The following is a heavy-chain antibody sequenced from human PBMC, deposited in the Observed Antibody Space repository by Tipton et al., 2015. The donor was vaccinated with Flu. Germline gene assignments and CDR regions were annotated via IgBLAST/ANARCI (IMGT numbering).Heavy chain of an antibody. Sequence: TLSLTCTVSGDSMGTYSWSWIRQPPGKGLEWIGYTTYSGTTSYNPSLQSRVSISIDTSKNQFSLKLSSVTAADTAVYYCARLAYSYDIRGYYFDSWGQGTLVTVSS. CDR1: GDSMGTYS. D-gene: IGHD5-18*01. CDR2: TTYSGTT. J-gene: IGHJ4*02. CDR3: ARLAYSYDIRGYYFDS. V-gene: IGHV4-59*08.